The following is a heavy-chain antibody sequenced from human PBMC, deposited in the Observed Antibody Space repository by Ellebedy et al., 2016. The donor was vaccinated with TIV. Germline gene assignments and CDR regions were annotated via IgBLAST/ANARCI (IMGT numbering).Heavy chain of an antibody. J-gene: IGHJ4*02. CDR1: GFTFSSNW. Sequence: GGSLRLXCAASGFTFSSNWMSWVRQAPGKGLEWVANIKHDGTEKYYGDSVKGRFTISRDNAKNSLFLQMNSLRAEDTAVYYCARDKLQNAVAGSNFDYWGQGALVTVSS. CDR2: IKHDGTEK. V-gene: IGHV3-7*01. D-gene: IGHD6-19*01. CDR3: ARDKLQNAVAGSNFDY.